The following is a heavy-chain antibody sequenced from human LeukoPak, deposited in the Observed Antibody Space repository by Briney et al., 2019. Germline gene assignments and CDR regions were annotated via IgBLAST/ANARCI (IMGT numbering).Heavy chain of an antibody. J-gene: IGHJ4*02. V-gene: IGHV1-69*04. D-gene: IGHD1-7*01. CDR3: ARDRITGTTWVFDY. Sequence: GASVNVSCKASGYTFRTYGVSWVRQAPGQGLEWMGRIIPILGIANYAQKFQGRVTITADKSTSTAYMELSSLRSEDTAVYYCARDRITGTTWVFDYWGQGTLVTVSS. CDR2: IIPILGIA. CDR1: GYTFRTYG.